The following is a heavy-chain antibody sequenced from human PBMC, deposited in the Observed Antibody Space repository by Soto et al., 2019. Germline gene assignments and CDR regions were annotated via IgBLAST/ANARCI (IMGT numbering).Heavy chain of an antibody. J-gene: IGHJ6*02. Sequence: QVQLQESGPGLVKPSQTLSLTCTVSGGSISSGGYYWYWIRQHPGKGLEWIGYIYYSGTTYYNPSLKSRVTISVATSKNHFSLKLCSVTAADTAVYYCAASCVACGGFNYYGMDVWGQGTTVTFSS. CDR2: IYYSGTT. V-gene: IGHV4-31*03. D-gene: IGHD2-21*01. CDR3: AASCVACGGFNYYGMDV. CDR1: GGSISSGGYY.